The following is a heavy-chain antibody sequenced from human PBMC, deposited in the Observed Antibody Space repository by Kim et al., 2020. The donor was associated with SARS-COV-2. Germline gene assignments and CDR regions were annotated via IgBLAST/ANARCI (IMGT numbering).Heavy chain of an antibody. CDR3: VRETPQAGYYYMDV. Sequence: GGSLRLSCAASGFTFSTYWMHWVRQAPGKGLVWVSRIKTDGSDIKYADSGKGRFTASRDNAKNTLFLQMNSLRAEDTAVYHCVRETPQAGYYYMDVWGKGTTGTVSS. CDR1: GFTFSTYW. J-gene: IGHJ6*03. V-gene: IGHV3-74*01. CDR2: IKTDGSDI.